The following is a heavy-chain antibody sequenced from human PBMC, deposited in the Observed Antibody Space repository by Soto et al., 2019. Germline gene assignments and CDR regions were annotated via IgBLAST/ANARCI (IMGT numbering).Heavy chain of an antibody. J-gene: IGHJ4*02. V-gene: IGHV3-23*01. Sequence: PGGSLRLSCAASGFTFSSYAMSWVRQAPGKGLEWVSSISNSGGGTYYADSVEGRFTISRDNSKNTMYLQMNSLRGEDTAIYYCAKGVIVLRGVPPLIDYWGQGTLVTVSS. CDR3: AKGVIVLRGVPPLIDY. CDR1: GFTFSSYA. CDR2: ISNSGGGT. D-gene: IGHD3-10*01.